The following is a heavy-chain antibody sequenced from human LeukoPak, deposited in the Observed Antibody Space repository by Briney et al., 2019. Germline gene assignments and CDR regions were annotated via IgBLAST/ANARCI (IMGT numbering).Heavy chain of an antibody. V-gene: IGHV3-23*01. Sequence: PGGSLGLSCAASGFTFSSYAMRWVRQAPGKGLEWVSAISGSGGNTYYADSVKGRFTISRDNSKNTLYLQMNSLRAEDTAVYYCAKVMTRTMVRGVPPSDYWGQGTLVTVSS. CDR1: GFTFSSYA. J-gene: IGHJ4*02. CDR3: AKVMTRTMVRGVPPSDY. D-gene: IGHD3-10*01. CDR2: ISGSGGNT.